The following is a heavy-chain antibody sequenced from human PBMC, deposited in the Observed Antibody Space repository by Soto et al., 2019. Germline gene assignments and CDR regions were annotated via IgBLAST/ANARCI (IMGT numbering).Heavy chain of an antibody. V-gene: IGHV3-33*01. CDR1: GFIFSSYA. Sequence: GGSLRFSCAASGFIFSSYAMQWVRQAPGKGLDWVALIRYDGSTQYYGDSVKGRFTITRDNSKNTLYLQMNSLRAEDTAVYYCARDRDYGSGSYYMDLWGTGTTVTVSS. J-gene: IGHJ6*03. CDR3: ARDRDYGSGSYYMDL. CDR2: IRYDGSTQ. D-gene: IGHD3-10*01.